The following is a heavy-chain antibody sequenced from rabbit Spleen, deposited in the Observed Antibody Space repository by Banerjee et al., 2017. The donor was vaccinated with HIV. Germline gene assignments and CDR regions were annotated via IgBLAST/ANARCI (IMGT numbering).Heavy chain of an antibody. Sequence: QSLEESGGDLVKPGASLTLTCTVSGFALSSTHYMCWVRQAPGKGLEWIGCINSAGSTLWYASWAKGRFTISKTSSTTVTLQMTSLTAADTATYFCARGYSDYGYARDLWGPGTLVTVS. CDR2: INSAGSTL. D-gene: IGHD6-1*01. CDR1: GFALSSTHY. CDR3: ARGYSDYGYARDL. J-gene: IGHJ4*01. V-gene: IGHV1S40*01.